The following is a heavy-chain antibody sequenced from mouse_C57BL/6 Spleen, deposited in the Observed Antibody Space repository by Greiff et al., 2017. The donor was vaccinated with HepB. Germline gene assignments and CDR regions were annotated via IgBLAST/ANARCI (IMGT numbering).Heavy chain of an antibody. Sequence: VQLQQSGAELVRPGASVTLSCKASGYTFTDYEMHWVKQTPVHGLEWIGAIDPETGGTAYNQKFKGKAILTADKSSSTAYMELRSLTSEDSAVYDCTRQGGTKDYWGQGTTLTVSS. V-gene: IGHV1-15*01. CDR3: TRQGGTKDY. D-gene: IGHD4-1*01. CDR2: IDPETGGT. CDR1: GYTFTDYE. J-gene: IGHJ2*01.